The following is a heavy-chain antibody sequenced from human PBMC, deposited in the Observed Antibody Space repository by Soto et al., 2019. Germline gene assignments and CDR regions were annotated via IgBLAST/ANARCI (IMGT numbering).Heavy chain of an antibody. CDR3: AKDGIKYCMRTSCYSVDY. J-gene: IGHJ4*02. D-gene: IGHD2-2*01. CDR1: GFTFSSYA. Sequence: EVQLLESGGGLVQPGGSLRLSCAASGFTFSSYAMSWVRQAPGKGLEWVSAISGSGGSTYYADSVKGRFTISRDNSKNKLYLQMNRLRAEDTAVYYGAKDGIKYCMRTSCYSVDYWGQGTLVTVSS. V-gene: IGHV3-23*01. CDR2: ISGSGGST.